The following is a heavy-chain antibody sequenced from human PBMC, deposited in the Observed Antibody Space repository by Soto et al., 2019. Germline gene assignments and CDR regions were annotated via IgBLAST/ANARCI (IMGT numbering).Heavy chain of an antibody. CDR3: ARDTGRADSNHGMDV. V-gene: IGHV1-69*01. Sequence: QVQLVQSGAEVRKPGSSVKVSCKASGGTFGNYAISWVRQAPGQGLEWMGGITPLVDAANYSPKFQGRVTIPADESTSTAYMELRSLTSDDTAVYYCARDTGRADSNHGMDVWGQGTTVTVSS. J-gene: IGHJ6*02. CDR2: ITPLVDAA. D-gene: IGHD2-15*01. CDR1: GGTFGNYA.